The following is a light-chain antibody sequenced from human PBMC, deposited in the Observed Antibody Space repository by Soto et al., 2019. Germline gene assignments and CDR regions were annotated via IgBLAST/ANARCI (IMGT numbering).Light chain of an antibody. Sequence: DIQMTQSPSTLSASVGDRVTTTCRASQSISSRLAWYQQKPGKAPKLLIYDASSLGSGVPSRFSGSGSGTEFTLTISSLQPDDFATYYCQQYNSYPITFGQGTRLEIK. J-gene: IGKJ5*01. CDR2: DAS. CDR1: QSISSR. V-gene: IGKV1-5*01. CDR3: QQYNSYPIT.